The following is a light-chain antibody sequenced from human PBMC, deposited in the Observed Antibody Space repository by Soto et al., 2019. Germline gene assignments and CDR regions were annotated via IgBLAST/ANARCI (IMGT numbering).Light chain of an antibody. Sequence: QPVLTQSSAASASLGSSVKLTCTLSGGHINYGIEWHQQQPGKAPRYLMNLENSGSFNKGIGVPARFSGSSSGADRYLTISKLQFEDEAYYYCETGDSNTRVFGGGTKLTVL. CDR2: LENSGSF. CDR3: ETGDSNTRV. V-gene: IGLV4-60*02. J-gene: IGLJ3*02. CDR1: GGHINYG.